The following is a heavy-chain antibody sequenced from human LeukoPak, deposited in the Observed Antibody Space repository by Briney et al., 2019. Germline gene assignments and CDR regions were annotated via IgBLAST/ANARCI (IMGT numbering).Heavy chain of an antibody. Sequence: GGSLRLPCAASGFTFSSYGMSWVRQAPGKGLEWVSAISGSGGSTYYADSVKGRFTISRDNSKNTLYLQMNSLRAEDTAVYYCAKLIYDSSGYYYLFDYWGQGTLVTVSS. J-gene: IGHJ4*02. V-gene: IGHV3-23*01. D-gene: IGHD3-22*01. CDR2: ISGSGGST. CDR1: GFTFSSYG. CDR3: AKLIYDSSGYYYLFDY.